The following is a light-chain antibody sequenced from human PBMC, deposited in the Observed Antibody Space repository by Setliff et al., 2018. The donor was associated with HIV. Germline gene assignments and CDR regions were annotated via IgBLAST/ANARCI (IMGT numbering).Light chain of an antibody. Sequence: QSALTQPASVSGSPGQSITISCTGTSNDVGGYNFVSWFQQHPGKAPKLVIFDVNKRPAGFSYRFSGSKSGNTASLTISGLQAEDEADYYCSSYTGNDTYVFGPGTKVTVL. CDR1: SNDVGGYNF. CDR2: DVN. J-gene: IGLJ1*01. CDR3: SSYTGNDTYV. V-gene: IGLV2-14*01.